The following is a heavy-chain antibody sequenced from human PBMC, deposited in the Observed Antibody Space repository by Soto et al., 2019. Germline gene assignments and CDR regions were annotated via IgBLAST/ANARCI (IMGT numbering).Heavy chain of an antibody. J-gene: IGHJ6*02. CDR1: GYSIRSGYF. CDR3: ARSMYSTSAQLYYGMDV. CDR2: MYHSGIT. Sequence: SETLSLTCAVSGYSIRSGYFWGWIRQPPGKGLEWIGSMYHSGITYYNLSLKSRVTISVDTSKNQLSLKLSSATAADTAVYYCARSMYSTSAQLYYGMDVWGQGATVTVSS. D-gene: IGHD6-6*01. V-gene: IGHV4-38-2*01.